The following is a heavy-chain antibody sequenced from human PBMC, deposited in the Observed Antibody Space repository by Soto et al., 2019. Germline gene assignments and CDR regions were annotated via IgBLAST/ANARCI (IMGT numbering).Heavy chain of an antibody. Sequence: QVQLQESDPGLVKPSETLSLTCTVSGGSISSYYWSWIRQPPGKGLEWIGYIYYSGSTNYNPSLKSRVTISVDTSKSQFSLKLISVTAADTAVYYGARDNVDSSGYERWFDPWGQGTLVTVSS. V-gene: IGHV4-59*01. CDR2: IYYSGST. CDR3: ARDNVDSSGYERWFDP. CDR1: GGSISSYY. J-gene: IGHJ5*02. D-gene: IGHD3-22*01.